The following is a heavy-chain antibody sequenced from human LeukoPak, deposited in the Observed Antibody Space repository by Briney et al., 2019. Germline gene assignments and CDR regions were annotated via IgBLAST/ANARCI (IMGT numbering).Heavy chain of an antibody. CDR2: IYTSGST. Sequence: PSETLSLTCTVSGGSTSSYYWSWIRQPAGKGLEWIGRIYTSGSTNYNPSLKSRVTMSVDTSKNQFSLKLSSVTAADTAVYYCARDQAHNYYYYLDVWGKGTTVTVSS. V-gene: IGHV4-4*07. CDR3: ARDQAHNYYYYLDV. CDR1: GGSTSSYY. J-gene: IGHJ6*03.